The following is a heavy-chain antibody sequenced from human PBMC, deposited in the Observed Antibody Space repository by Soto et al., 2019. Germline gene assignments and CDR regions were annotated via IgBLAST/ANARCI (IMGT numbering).Heavy chain of an antibody. D-gene: IGHD3-22*01. Sequence: PGGSLRLSCAASGFTFSSYAMSWVRQAPGKGLEWVSAISGSGGSTYYADSVKGRFTISRDNSKNTLYLQMNSLRAEDTAVYYCAKDGPTYYCDSSGYYPGAFDIWGQGTMVTVSS. CDR3: AKDGPTYYCDSSGYYPGAFDI. V-gene: IGHV3-23*01. CDR2: ISGSGGST. J-gene: IGHJ3*02. CDR1: GFTFSSYA.